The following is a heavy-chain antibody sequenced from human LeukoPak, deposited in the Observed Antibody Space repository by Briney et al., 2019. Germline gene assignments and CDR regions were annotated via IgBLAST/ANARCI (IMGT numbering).Heavy chain of an antibody. V-gene: IGHV3-30*02. CDR3: AKKAPGDWVPLDS. D-gene: IGHD3-9*01. CDR1: GFIFSSYG. Sequence: GGSLRLSCAASGFIFSSYGMHWVRQAPGKGLEWVAYIRHDGNIEDYAESVKGRFIISRDNSKSTLYLQMNSLRIEDTAVFYCAKKAPGDWVPLDSWGQGTLVTVSS. CDR2: IRHDGNIE. J-gene: IGHJ4*02.